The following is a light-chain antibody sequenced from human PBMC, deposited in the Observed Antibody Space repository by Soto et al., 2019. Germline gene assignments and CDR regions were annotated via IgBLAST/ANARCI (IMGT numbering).Light chain of an antibody. Sequence: QSVLTQPPSVSAAPGQKVTISCSGSSSNIENDYVSWYQQLPGTAPKLLIYGDSKRPSGIPDRFSGSKSGTSVTLAITGLQTGDEADYFCGTWDSSLSAGVFGGGTKLTVL. CDR2: GDS. CDR3: GTWDSSLSAGV. J-gene: IGLJ3*02. V-gene: IGLV1-51*02. CDR1: SSNIENDY.